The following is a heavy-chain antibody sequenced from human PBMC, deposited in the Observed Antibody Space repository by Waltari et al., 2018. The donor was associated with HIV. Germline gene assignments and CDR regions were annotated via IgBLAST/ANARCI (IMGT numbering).Heavy chain of an antibody. CDR2: INSDGSST. Sequence: EVQLVESGGGLVQPGGSLRLSCAASGFTFSSYWMHWVRQAPGKGLVWVSRINSDGSSTSYADSVKGRFTISRDNAKNTLYLQMNSLRAEDTAVYYCARGSYDFWDDRRHFDLWGRGTLVTVSS. D-gene: IGHD3-3*01. J-gene: IGHJ2*01. CDR1: GFTFSSYW. CDR3: ARGSYDFWDDRRHFDL. V-gene: IGHV3-74*01.